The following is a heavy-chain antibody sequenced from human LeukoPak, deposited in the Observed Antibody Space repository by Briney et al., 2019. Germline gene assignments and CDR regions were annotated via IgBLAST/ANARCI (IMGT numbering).Heavy chain of an antibody. CDR2: INPNSGGT. D-gene: IGHD4-11*01. CDR3: AIASPITVSYYYYYYMDV. Sequence: ASVKVSCKASGYTFTVYYMHWVRQAPGQGPEWMGWINPNSGGTNYAQKFQGRVTMTEDTSTDTAYMELSSLRSEDTAVYYCAIASPITVSYYYYYYMDVWGKGTAVTVSS. V-gene: IGHV1-2*02. J-gene: IGHJ6*03. CDR1: GYTFTVYY.